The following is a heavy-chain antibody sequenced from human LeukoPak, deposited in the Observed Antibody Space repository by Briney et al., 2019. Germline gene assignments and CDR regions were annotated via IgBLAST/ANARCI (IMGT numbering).Heavy chain of an antibody. CDR3: ARFVVVIGNFDY. J-gene: IGHJ4*02. V-gene: IGHV3-72*01. CDR2: SRNKAKGYTT. D-gene: IGHD2-21*01. Sequence: GGSLRLSCAASGFTFSDHYMDWVRQPPGKGLEWVGRSRNKAKGYTTEYAATVKGRFTISRDDSGSSLYLQMNSLKTEDTAVYYCARFVVVIGNFDYWGQGTLVTVSS. CDR1: GFTFSDHY.